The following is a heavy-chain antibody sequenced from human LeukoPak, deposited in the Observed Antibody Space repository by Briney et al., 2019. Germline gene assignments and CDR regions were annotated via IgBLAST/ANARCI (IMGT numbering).Heavy chain of an antibody. CDR2: IHDDGGKS. D-gene: IGHD3-10*01. V-gene: IGHV3-23*01. Sequence: GGSLGLSCAACGFAFSSYAMSWLRQAPGKGLEWVSTIHDDGGKSYYADSVKGRFTISRDNSRNTLNLQMDGLRAEDTALYYCARDWRSQGKDTSGSYFAPLDHWGQGTQVTVSS. CDR3: ARDWRSQGKDTSGSYFAPLDH. CDR1: GFAFSSYA. J-gene: IGHJ4*02.